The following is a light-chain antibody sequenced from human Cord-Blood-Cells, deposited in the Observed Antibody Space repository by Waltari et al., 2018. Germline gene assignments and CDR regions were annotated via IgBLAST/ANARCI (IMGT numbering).Light chain of an antibody. Sequence: SSELTQAPAVSVALGQTVRITSQADSLRSYSASWYQQKPGQAPVLLIYGKNNRPSGIPDRFSGSSSGNTASLTITGAQAEDEADYYCNSRDSSGNHLVFGGGTKLTVL. CDR2: GKN. CDR3: NSRDSSGNHLV. V-gene: IGLV3-19*01. CDR1: SLRSYS. J-gene: IGLJ2*01.